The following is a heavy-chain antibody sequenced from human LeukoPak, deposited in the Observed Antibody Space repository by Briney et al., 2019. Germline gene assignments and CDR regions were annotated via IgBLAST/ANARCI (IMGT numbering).Heavy chain of an antibody. CDR3: ARGGVVGATTGDY. CDR1: GYTFTSYD. CDR2: MNPNSGNT. V-gene: IGHV1-8*03. J-gene: IGHJ4*02. Sequence: ASVKVSCKASGYTFTSYDINWVGQATGQGVEWMGWMNPNSGNTGYVQRLQGRVSITRNTSITTSYMELSSLRSEDTAVYYCARGGVVGATTGDYWGQGTLVTVSS. D-gene: IGHD1-26*01.